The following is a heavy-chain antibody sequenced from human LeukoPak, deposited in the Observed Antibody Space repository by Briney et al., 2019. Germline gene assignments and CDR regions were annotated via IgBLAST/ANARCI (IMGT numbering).Heavy chain of an antibody. V-gene: IGHV6-1*01. Sequence: SQTLSLTCAISGDSVSNKTAAWDRIKQSPSRGLECLGRTYYSSKWYDDYAVSVKSRITINPDTSKNQFSLQLYSVTPEDTAVYYCARVTWQHLLLWFDSWGQGTLVTVSS. CDR1: GDSVSNKTAA. CDR2: TYYSSKWYD. J-gene: IGHJ5*01. CDR3: ARVTWQHLLLWFDS. D-gene: IGHD6-13*01.